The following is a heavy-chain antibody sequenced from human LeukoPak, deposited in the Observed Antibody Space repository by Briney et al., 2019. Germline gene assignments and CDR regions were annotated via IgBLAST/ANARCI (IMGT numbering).Heavy chain of an antibody. J-gene: IGHJ4*02. Sequence: GGPLRLSCAASGFTFINYAMSWVRQAPGKGLEWVSGISGSGGRTYYAGSVRGRFTISRDNSRNRLYLQMNSLRAEDTALYYCAKRDYYDSNGYFFPYYFDNWGQGTLVAVSS. D-gene: IGHD3-22*01. CDR3: AKRDYYDSNGYFFPYYFDN. CDR2: ISGSGGRT. CDR1: GFTFINYA. V-gene: IGHV3-23*01.